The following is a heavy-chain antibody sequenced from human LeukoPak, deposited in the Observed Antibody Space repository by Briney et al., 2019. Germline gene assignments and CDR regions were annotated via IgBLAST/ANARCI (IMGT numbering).Heavy chain of an antibody. CDR2: IRYDGSNK. Sequence: PGGSLRLSCAASGFTFSSYGMHWVRQAPGKGLEWVAFIRYDGSNKYYADSVKGRFTISRDNSKNTVYLEVSSLTAEDTAVYYCAKDDAWLRFGEWSQGTLVTVSS. CDR1: GFTFSSYG. CDR3: AKDDAWLRFGE. J-gene: IGHJ4*02. D-gene: IGHD3-16*01. V-gene: IGHV3-30*02.